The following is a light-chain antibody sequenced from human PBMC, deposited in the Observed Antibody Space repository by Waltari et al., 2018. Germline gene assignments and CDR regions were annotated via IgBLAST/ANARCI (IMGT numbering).Light chain of an antibody. V-gene: IGKV3-20*01. Sequence: EVVLTQSPDTLSLSPGERATLSCRASQSLTKRYLAWYQQKPGQAPRLLIYGASSRAPGISNRFSGSGSGTDFTLTISRLEPEDFAVYYCQQYGSSILYTFGQGTKLEIK. CDR2: GAS. J-gene: IGKJ2*01. CDR3: QQYGSSILYT. CDR1: QSLTKRY.